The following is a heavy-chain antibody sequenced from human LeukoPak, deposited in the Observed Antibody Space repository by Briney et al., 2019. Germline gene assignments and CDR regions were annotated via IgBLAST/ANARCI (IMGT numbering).Heavy chain of an antibody. D-gene: IGHD5-18*01. CDR1: GYTFAGYY. V-gene: IGHV1-2*02. Sequence: ASVKVSCKASGYTFAGYYMHWVRQAPGQGLEWMGWINPNSGGTNYAQKFQGRVTMTRDTSISTAYMELSRLRSDDTAVYYCARDASPTAMVTGGPTYWGQGTLVTVSS. CDR3: ARDASPTAMVTGGPTY. CDR2: INPNSGGT. J-gene: IGHJ4*02.